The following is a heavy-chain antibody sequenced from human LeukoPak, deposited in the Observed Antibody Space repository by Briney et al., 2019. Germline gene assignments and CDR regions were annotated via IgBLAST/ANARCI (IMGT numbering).Heavy chain of an antibody. CDR3: AKRTVVAATNWFDP. D-gene: IGHD2-15*01. J-gene: IGHJ5*02. CDR1: GFTVSSNY. CDR2: IYSGGST. Sequence: PGGSLRLSCAASGFTVSSNYMSWVRQAPGKGLEWVSVIYSGGSTYYADSVKGRFTISRDNSKNTLYLQMNSLRAEDTAVYYCAKRTVVAATNWFDPWGQGTLVTVSS. V-gene: IGHV3-53*01.